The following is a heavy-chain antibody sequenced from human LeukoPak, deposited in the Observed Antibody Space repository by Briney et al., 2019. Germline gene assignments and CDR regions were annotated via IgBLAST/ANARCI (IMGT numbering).Heavy chain of an antibody. J-gene: IGHJ4*02. Sequence: ASVKVSCKASGYTFPSYYMHWVRQAPGQGLEWMGIINPSGGSTSYAQKFQGRVTITADKSTSTAYMELSSLRSEDTAVYYCARGDLSLKVGYSSGGPFDYWGQGTLFTVSS. V-gene: IGHV1-46*01. CDR1: GYTFPSYY. CDR2: INPSGGST. D-gene: IGHD5-24*01. CDR3: ARGDLSLKVGYSSGGPFDY.